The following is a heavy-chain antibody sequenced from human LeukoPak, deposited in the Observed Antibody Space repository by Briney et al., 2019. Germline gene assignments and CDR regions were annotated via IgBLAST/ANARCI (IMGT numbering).Heavy chain of an antibody. Sequence: HGGSLRLSCAASGFIVSSNYMSWVRPAPGKGLEWVSLLYSGGNTYYADSVKGRFIISRDNSNNTLYLQMNSLRTEDTAVYYCARVGITLFGVVILWGQGTLVTVSA. V-gene: IGHV3-53*01. CDR2: LYSGGNT. CDR1: GFIVSSNY. D-gene: IGHD3-3*01. CDR3: ARVGITLFGVVIL. J-gene: IGHJ4*02.